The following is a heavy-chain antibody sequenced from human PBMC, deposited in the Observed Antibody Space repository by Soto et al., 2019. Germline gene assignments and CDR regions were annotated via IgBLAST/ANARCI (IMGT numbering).Heavy chain of an antibody. CDR2: ISSDGSDK. D-gene: IGHD3-10*01. CDR1: GFTFSSYS. Sequence: QVQLVESGGGVVQPGRSLRLSCAASGFTFSSYSMHWVRQAPGKGLEWVAVISSDGSDKYYADSVKGRFAISRDNSKNTLYVRLNRMRAEESALYYCARDRQYGAGFIDVWGQGTTVTVSS. V-gene: IGHV3-30*09. CDR3: ARDRQYGAGFIDV. J-gene: IGHJ6*02.